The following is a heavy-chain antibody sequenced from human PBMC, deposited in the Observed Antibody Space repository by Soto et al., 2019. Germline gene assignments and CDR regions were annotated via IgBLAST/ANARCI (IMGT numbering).Heavy chain of an antibody. V-gene: IGHV3-30*18. CDR3: AKEDAGGNTIPAATD. CDR2: ISYDGRNE. D-gene: IGHD2-15*01. J-gene: IGHJ4*02. CDR1: GFTFSSHG. Sequence: QVQLVESGGGVVQPGRSLRLSCAASGFTFSSHGMHWVRQAPGKGLEWLSVISYDGRNEYYTDCVKGRFTISRDNYKDTLYLQMNRLRVEDTAVYYCAKEDAGGNTIPAATDWGLGTLVTVSS.